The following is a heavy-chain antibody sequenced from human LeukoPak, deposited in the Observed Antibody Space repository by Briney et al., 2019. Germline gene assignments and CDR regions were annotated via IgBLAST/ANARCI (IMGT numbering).Heavy chain of an antibody. CDR2: INSDGSST. J-gene: IGHJ4*02. V-gene: IGHV3-74*01. CDR3: AREHSSSWSHFDY. D-gene: IGHD6-13*01. Sequence: GGSLRLSCAASGFTFSNYWMHWVRQAPGKGLVWVSRINSDGSSTYYADSVKGRFTISRDNAKITLYLQMNSPRAEDTAVYYCAREHSSSWSHFDYWGQGTLVTVSS. CDR1: GFTFSNYW.